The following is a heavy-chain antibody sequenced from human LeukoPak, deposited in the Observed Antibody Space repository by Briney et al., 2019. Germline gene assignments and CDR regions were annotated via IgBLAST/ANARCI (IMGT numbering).Heavy chain of an antibody. CDR2: ISGSGGST. V-gene: IGHV3-23*01. J-gene: IGHJ4*02. CDR1: GFTFSSYA. Sequence: GGSLRLSCAASGFTFSSYAMSWVRQAPGKGLEWVSLISGSGGSTYYADFVKGRFTISRDNSKNTLFLQMDSLRDEDTAVYYCAKERMTTTCFDYWGKGTLVTVSS. CDR3: AKERMTTTCFDY. D-gene: IGHD5-24*01.